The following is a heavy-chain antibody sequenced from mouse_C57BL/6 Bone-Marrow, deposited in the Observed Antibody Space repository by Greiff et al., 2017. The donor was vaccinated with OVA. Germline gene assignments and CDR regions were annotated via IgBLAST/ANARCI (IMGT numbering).Heavy chain of an antibody. V-gene: IGHV1-64*01. Sequence: TNYNEKFKSKATLTVDKSSSTAYMQLSSLTSEDSAVYYCARRRLRDFDYWGQGTTLTVSS. J-gene: IGHJ2*01. CDR3: ARRRLRDFDY. CDR2: T.